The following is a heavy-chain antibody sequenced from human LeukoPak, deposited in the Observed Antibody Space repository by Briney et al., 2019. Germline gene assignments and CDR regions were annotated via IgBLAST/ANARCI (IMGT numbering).Heavy chain of an antibody. CDR2: ISSTGGTT. CDR1: GFSFSSYG. D-gene: IGHD4-17*01. Sequence: GGSLRLSCAASGFSFSSYGMSWVRQAPGKGLEWVSAISSTGGTTYYADSVKGRFTISRDNSKNTMYLQMNSLNAEDTAVNYCAKDLRTVTTRVGIDYWGQGTLVRVSS. CDR3: AKDLRTVTTRVGIDY. J-gene: IGHJ4*02. V-gene: IGHV3-23*01.